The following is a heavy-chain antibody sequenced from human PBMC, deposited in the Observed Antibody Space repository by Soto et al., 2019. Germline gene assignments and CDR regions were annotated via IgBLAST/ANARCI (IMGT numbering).Heavy chain of an antibody. J-gene: IGHJ5*02. D-gene: IGHD2-15*01. CDR2: MNPNSGNT. CDR1: GYTFTSYD. CDR3: ASGWQLLRGTWYDP. Sequence: QVQLVQSGAEVKKPGASVKVSCKASGYTFTSYDINWVRQATGQGLEWMGWMNPNSGNTGYAQKFQGRVTMTRNTSISTDYMELSSLRSEDTAVYYCASGWQLLRGTWYDPWGQGTLVTVSS. V-gene: IGHV1-8*01.